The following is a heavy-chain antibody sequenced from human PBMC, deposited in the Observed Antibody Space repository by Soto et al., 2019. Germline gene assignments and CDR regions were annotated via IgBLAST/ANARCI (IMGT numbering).Heavy chain of an antibody. Sequence: SETLSLTCTVSGGSISRGGYYWSWIRQHPGKGLEGIGYIYYSGSTYYNPALKSRVTISVDTSKNQFSLKLSSVTAADTAVYYCASTMDTAMVLFDYWGQGTLVTVS. CDR2: IYYSGST. D-gene: IGHD5-18*01. CDR1: GGSISRGGYY. CDR3: ASTMDTAMVLFDY. J-gene: IGHJ4*02. V-gene: IGHV4-31*03.